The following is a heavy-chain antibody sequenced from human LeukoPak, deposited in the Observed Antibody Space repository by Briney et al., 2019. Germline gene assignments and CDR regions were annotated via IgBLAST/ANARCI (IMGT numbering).Heavy chain of an antibody. D-gene: IGHD1-1*01. Sequence: SETLSLTCTVSGGSISSYYWSWIRQPAGKGLEWIGRIYTSGSTNYNPPLKSRVTMSVDTSKNQFSLKLSSVTAADTAVYYCARQLERRHHYYYGMDVWGQGTTVTVSS. J-gene: IGHJ6*02. CDR2: IYTSGST. CDR1: GGSISSYY. CDR3: ARQLERRHHYYYGMDV. V-gene: IGHV4-4*07.